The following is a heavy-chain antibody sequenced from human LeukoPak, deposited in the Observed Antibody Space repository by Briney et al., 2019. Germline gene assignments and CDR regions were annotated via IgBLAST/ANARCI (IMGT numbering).Heavy chain of an antibody. D-gene: IGHD2-15*01. CDR2: IKQDGSEK. CDR3: ASRYCGGGSCYVDAFDT. V-gene: IGHV3-7*01. J-gene: IGHJ3*02. Sequence: PGGSLRLSCAASGFTFSRSWMSWVRQAPGKGLEWVANIKQDGSEKYYVDSVKGRFTISRDNAKNSLYLQMNSLRAEDTAVYYCASRYCGGGSCYVDAFDTWGQGTMVTVSS. CDR1: GFTFSRSW.